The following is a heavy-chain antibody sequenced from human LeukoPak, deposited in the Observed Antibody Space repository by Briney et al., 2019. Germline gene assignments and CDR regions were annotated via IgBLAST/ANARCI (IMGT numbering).Heavy chain of an antibody. CDR3: ARQHDGSGWPNWFDP. V-gene: IGHV4-59*08. Sequence: SETLSLTCTVSSGSISSYYWSWIRQPPGKGLEYIGYIYYSGITDYNPSLKSRLTISVDTSKNQFSLKLNSVTAADTAMYYCARQHDGSGWPNWFDPWGQGTLVTVSS. J-gene: IGHJ5*02. CDR1: SGSISSYY. D-gene: IGHD6-19*01. CDR2: IYYSGIT.